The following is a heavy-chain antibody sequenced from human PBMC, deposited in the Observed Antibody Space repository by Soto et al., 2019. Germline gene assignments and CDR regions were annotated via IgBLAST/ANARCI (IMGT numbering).Heavy chain of an antibody. Sequence: EVQLVESGGGLVQPGGSLRLSCEASGFTFSSYSMNWVRQAPVKWLEWVSYISRSRSTTYYADSVKGRFTISRDNAKNSVYLQMNSLGDEVTAVYYCARDWADCSGGSCLEYWGQGTLVNVSS. J-gene: IGHJ4*02. CDR3: ARDWADCSGGSCLEY. CDR1: GFTFSSYS. D-gene: IGHD2-15*01. CDR2: ISRSRSTT. V-gene: IGHV3-48*02.